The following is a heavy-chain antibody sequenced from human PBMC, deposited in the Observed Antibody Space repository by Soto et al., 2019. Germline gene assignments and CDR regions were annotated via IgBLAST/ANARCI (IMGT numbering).Heavy chain of an antibody. CDR3: ARDSPSGSTYSGYDAIDS. V-gene: IGHV1-69*08. CDR1: GGTFSTST. D-gene: IGHD5-12*01. CDR2: TIPILDVA. Sequence: QVQLVQSGAEVKKPGSSVKVSCKASGGTFSTSTFTWVRQAPGQGLEWMGRTIPILDVADYAQDFQGRVTITAXKXTXTXNMQLTSLTSKDTAVYYCARDSPSGSTYSGYDAIDSWGQGTLVTVSS. J-gene: IGHJ4*02.